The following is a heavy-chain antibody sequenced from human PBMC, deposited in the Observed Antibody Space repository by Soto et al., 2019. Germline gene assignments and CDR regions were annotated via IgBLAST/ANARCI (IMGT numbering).Heavy chain of an antibody. D-gene: IGHD2-8*01. V-gene: IGHV4-39*01. CDR1: GGSISSSLYY. J-gene: IGHJ6*02. CDR2: TYYSGSA. CDR3: ARHGRNTNIARLKHYAMDV. Sequence: PWETLSLTCTVSGGSISSSLYYWVWIRQPPGKGLEWIGSTYYSGSASYNPSLKSRVTVSLETPKNQFSLRLSSVTAADSAVYFCARHGRNTNIARLKHYAMDVWGQGTTVTVSS.